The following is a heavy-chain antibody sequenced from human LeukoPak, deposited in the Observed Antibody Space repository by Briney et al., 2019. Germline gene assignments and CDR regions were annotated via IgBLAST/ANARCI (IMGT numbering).Heavy chain of an antibody. J-gene: IGHJ5*02. CDR2: INHSGST. CDR1: GGSFSGYY. Sequence: SETLSLTCAVYGGSFSGYYWSWIRQPPGKGLEWIGEINHSGSTNYNPSLKSRVTISVDTSKNQFSLKLSSVTAADTAVYYCARHAEWWEPTWGQGTLVTVSS. V-gene: IGHV4-34*01. D-gene: IGHD2-15*01. CDR3: ARHAEWWEPT.